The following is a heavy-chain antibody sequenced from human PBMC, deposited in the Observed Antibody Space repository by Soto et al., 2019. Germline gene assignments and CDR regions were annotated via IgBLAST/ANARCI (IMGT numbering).Heavy chain of an antibody. D-gene: IGHD5-12*01. CDR1: GGSISSGGYY. Sequence: QVQLQESGPGLVKPSQTLSLTCTVSGGSISSGGYYWSWIRQHPGKGLEWFGYIYYSGSTYYNPSLKSRVTISVYTSKNQFSLKLSSVTAADTAVYYCARDGGSRDMATIGYYFDYWGQGTLVTVSS. V-gene: IGHV4-31*03. J-gene: IGHJ4*02. CDR3: ARDGGSRDMATIGYYFDY. CDR2: IYYSGST.